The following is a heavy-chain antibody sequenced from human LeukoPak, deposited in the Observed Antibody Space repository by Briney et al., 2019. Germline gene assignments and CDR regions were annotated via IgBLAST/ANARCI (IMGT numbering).Heavy chain of an antibody. CDR2: ISSNGGST. CDR3: ARDNYGSGSSLDY. D-gene: IGHD3-10*01. CDR1: GFTFSSYA. J-gene: IGHJ4*02. V-gene: IGHV3-64*01. Sequence: GGSLRLSCAASGFTFSSYAMPWVRQAPGKGLEYVSAISSNGGSTYYANSVKGRFTISRDNSKNTLYLQMGSLRAEDMAVYYCARDNYGSGSSLDYWGQGTLVTVSS.